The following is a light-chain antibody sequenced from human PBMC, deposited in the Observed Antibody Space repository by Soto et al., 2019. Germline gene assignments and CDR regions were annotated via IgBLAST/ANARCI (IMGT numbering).Light chain of an antibody. CDR2: DDN. CDR3: QVWDSSSDHYV. J-gene: IGLJ1*01. V-gene: IGLV3-21*02. Sequence: SYELTQPPSVSVAPGQTARISCGGNDIASKSVHWSQQKPGQAPVLVVYDDNDRPSGIPERFSGSNSGDTATLTISRVEAGDEADYYCQVWDSSSDHYVFGSRTKVTVL. CDR1: DIASKS.